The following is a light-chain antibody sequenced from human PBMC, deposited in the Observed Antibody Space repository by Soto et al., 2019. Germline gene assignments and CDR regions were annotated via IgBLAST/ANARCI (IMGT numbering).Light chain of an antibody. CDR1: ESVSDN. J-gene: IGKJ1*01. CDR2: GAS. Sequence: VLMTLSSATLSKSQGERATLSCRDSESVSDNLAWYQQKPGQASRLLTYGASFRATGIPATFSGSGSGTEFTLIISSLQSEDFAVYYCQQYHNCPRMFRHGTKV. CDR3: QQYHNCPRM. V-gene: IGKV3D-15*01.